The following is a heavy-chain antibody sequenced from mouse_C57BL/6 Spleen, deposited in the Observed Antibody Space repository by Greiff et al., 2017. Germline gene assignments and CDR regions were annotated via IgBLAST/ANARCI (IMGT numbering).Heavy chain of an antibody. D-gene: IGHD4-1*01. Sequence: QVQLQQPGAELVKPGASVKLSCKASGYTFTSYWMHWVKQRPGQGLEWIGMINPNSGSTNYNEKFKSKATLTVDKSSSTAYMQLSSLTSEDSAVYYCARETGTKYFDYWGQGTTLTVSS. V-gene: IGHV1-64*01. CDR1: GYTFTSYW. CDR2: INPNSGST. CDR3: ARETGTKYFDY. J-gene: IGHJ2*01.